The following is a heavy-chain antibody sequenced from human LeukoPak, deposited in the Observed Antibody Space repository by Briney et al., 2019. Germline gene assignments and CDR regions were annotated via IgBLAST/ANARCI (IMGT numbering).Heavy chain of an antibody. J-gene: IGHJ4*02. V-gene: IGHV1-69*13. Sequence: SVKVSCKASGGTFSSYAISWVRQAPGQGLEWMGGIIPIFGTANYAQKFQGRVTITADESTSTAYMELSSLRSEDTAVYYCARGRYVTTRGGAAAGFLDYWGQGTLVTVST. CDR2: IIPIFGTA. CDR1: GGTFSSYA. CDR3: ARGRYVTTRGGAAAGFLDY. D-gene: IGHD6-13*01.